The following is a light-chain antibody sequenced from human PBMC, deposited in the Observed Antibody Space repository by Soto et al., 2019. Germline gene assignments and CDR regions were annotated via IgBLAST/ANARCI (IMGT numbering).Light chain of an antibody. J-gene: IGLJ1*01. CDR2: SNN. Sequence: QSVLTQPPSASGTPGQRVTISCPGSSSNVGSNTVHWYQQHPGTAPKLLIYSNNQRPSGVPDRFSGSKSGTSASLAISGLQSEDEADYYCATWDDSLHGYVFGTGTKVTVL. CDR1: SSNVGSNT. CDR3: ATWDDSLHGYV. V-gene: IGLV1-44*01.